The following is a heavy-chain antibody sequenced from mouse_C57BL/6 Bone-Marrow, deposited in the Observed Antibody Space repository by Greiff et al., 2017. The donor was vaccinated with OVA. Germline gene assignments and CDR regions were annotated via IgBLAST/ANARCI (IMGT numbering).Heavy chain of an antibody. CDR1: GFTFSSYG. CDR2: ISSGGSYT. Sequence: EVQRVESGGDLVKPGGSLKLSCAASGFTFSSYGMSWVRQTPDKRLEWVATISSGGSYTYYPDSVKGRFTISRDNAKNTLYLQMSSLKSEDTAMYYWARHYYYYGSSYPDYWGQGTSVTVSS. J-gene: IGHJ4*01. D-gene: IGHD1-1*01. V-gene: IGHV5-6*01. CDR3: ARHYYYYGSSYPDY.